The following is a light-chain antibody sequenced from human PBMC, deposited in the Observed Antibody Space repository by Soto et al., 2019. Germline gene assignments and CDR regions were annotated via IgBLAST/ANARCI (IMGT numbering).Light chain of an antibody. CDR2: DAS. Sequence: DIQMTQSPSSLSASVGDRVTITCRASQGIGNYLAWYQQKPGKVPKNLIYDASTLQSGGPSRFSGSGSGTDFTLTSSSHETEDVATYYCLKDYTAPETVGQGIKVEIK. CDR1: QGIGNY. CDR3: LKDYTAPET. J-gene: IGKJ1*01. V-gene: IGKV1-27*01.